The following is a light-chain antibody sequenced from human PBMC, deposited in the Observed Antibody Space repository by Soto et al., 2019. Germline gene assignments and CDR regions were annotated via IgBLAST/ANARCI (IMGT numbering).Light chain of an antibody. CDR1: QSVTSTH. V-gene: IGKV3-20*01. CDR3: QQFDGSLWT. Sequence: EIVLTQSPGTLSLSPGERATLSCRASQSVTSTHLAWYQQKPGQAPRLLIYDASTRATGIPDRFSGSGSGTDFTLNISRLEPEDFAVYCCQQFDGSLWTFGPGTKVEIK. CDR2: DAS. J-gene: IGKJ1*01.